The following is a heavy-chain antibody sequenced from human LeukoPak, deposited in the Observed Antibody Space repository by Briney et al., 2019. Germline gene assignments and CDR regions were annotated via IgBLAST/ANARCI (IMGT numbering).Heavy chain of an antibody. Sequence: SETLSLTCTVSGYSISSGYYWGWIRQPPGKGLEWIGSIYHSGSTYYNPPLKSRVTISVDTSKNQFSLKLSSVTAADTAVYYCASLARGYSYFDVWGKGTTVTISS. CDR3: ASLARGYSYFDV. V-gene: IGHV4-38-2*02. CDR2: IYHSGST. J-gene: IGHJ6*04. CDR1: GYSISSGYY. D-gene: IGHD5-18*01.